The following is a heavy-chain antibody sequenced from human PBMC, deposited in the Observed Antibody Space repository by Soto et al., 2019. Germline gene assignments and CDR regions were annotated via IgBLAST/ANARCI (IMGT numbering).Heavy chain of an antibody. CDR1: GFIFSNYG. CDR3: AKDLGYDGSGIEI. D-gene: IGHD3-10*01. V-gene: IGHV3-23*01. CDR2: TSGSGDAT. J-gene: IGHJ4*02. Sequence: EVQLLESGGGSRQPGGSLRLSCAVSGFIFSNYGMSWVRRAPGKGLEWVSATSGSGDATYYADSVKGRFTISRDNPKNTLYVEMNSLRVEDTAVYYCAKDLGYDGSGIEIWGQGTLVTVSP.